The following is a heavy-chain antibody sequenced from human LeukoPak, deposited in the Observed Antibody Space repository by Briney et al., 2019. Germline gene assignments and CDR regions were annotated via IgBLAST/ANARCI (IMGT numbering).Heavy chain of an antibody. D-gene: IGHD2-8*01. CDR3: VPQQMAPP. V-gene: IGHV3-7*01. CDR2: RKEDGSIE. J-gene: IGHJ5*02. CDR1: GCRFSNYW. Sequence: GGSLRLSCAASGCRFSNYWMSWVRQAPGKGLEWVANRKEDGSIEDYVASAKGRFTVSRDTAKHSLYLQMNSLRPEDTAVYYWVPQQMAPPWGQGTLVTVSS.